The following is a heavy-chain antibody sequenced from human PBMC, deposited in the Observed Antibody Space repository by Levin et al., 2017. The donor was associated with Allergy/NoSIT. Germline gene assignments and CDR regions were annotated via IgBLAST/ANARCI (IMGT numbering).Heavy chain of an antibody. CDR2: IYPGDSDT. V-gene: IGHV5-51*01. D-gene: IGHD5-24*01. Sequence: GESLKISCKGSGYSFATHWIGWVRQKPGKGLEWMGIIYPGDSDTRYSPSFQGLVTISADKSITTAYLQWRSLKASDTAIYYCARRKREALRNDPFDIWGQGTMVTVSS. J-gene: IGHJ3*02. CDR3: ARRKREALRNDPFDI. CDR1: GYSFATHW.